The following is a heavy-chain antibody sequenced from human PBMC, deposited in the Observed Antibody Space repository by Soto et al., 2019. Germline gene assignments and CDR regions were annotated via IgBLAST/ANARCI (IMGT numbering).Heavy chain of an antibody. CDR1: GFTFSSYW. J-gene: IGHJ4*02. Sequence: GGSLRLSCAASGFTFSSYWMSWVRQAPGKGLEWVANIKQDGSEKYYVDSVKGRFTITRDNAKNSLYLQMNSLRAEDSAVYYCARDACSSTSCSFDYWGQGPLVTVSS. V-gene: IGHV3-7*03. D-gene: IGHD2-2*01. CDR2: IKQDGSEK. CDR3: ARDACSSTSCSFDY.